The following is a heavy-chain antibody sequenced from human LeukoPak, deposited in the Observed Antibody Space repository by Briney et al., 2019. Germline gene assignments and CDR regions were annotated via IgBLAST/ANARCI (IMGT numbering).Heavy chain of an antibody. J-gene: IGHJ4*02. Sequence: GASVKVSCKASGYTFIGYYMHWVRQAPGQGLEWMGIINPSGGSARYAQKFQGRVTMTRDTSTSTVYMEVSSLRSGDTAVYYCARLADYDSSGYLSYWGQGTLVTVSS. CDR2: INPSGGSA. V-gene: IGHV1-46*01. CDR3: ARLADYDSSGYLSY. CDR1: GYTFIGYY. D-gene: IGHD3-22*01.